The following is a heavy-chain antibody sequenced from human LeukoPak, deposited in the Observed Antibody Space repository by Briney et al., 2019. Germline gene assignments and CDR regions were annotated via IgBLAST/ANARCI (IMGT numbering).Heavy chain of an antibody. J-gene: IGHJ4*02. CDR3: AKGYCSSSTCYTPLDY. Sequence: GGSLRLSCAASRFTFSSYAMSWVRQAPGKGLEWVSVISGSGDTTYYADSVKGRFTISRDNSKSTLYLQMNSLRAEDTAVYYCAKGYCSSSTCYTPLDYWGQGTLVTVSS. CDR1: RFTFSSYA. CDR2: ISGSGDTT. D-gene: IGHD2-2*02. V-gene: IGHV3-23*01.